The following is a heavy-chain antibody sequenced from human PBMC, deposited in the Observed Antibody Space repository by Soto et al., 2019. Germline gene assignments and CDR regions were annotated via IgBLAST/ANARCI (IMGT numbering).Heavy chain of an antibody. CDR3: TRSIGSGGVIGGVDY. V-gene: IGHV1-69*01. Sequence: QVQLVQSETEVKKPGSAVKVSCKASGGTFNTYAMNWVRQAPGQGLEWMGGIIPMFDTPRYAQKFQGRVTITVDESTTTANMELSSLRSDDTAVYYCTRSIGSGGVIGGVDYWGQGTLVTVSS. CDR2: IIPMFDTP. J-gene: IGHJ4*02. D-gene: IGHD3-16*02. CDR1: GGTFNTYA.